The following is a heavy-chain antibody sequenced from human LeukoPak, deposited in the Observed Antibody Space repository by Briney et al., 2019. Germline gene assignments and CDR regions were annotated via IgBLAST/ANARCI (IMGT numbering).Heavy chain of an antibody. CDR3: ARYSYGLYYFDS. CDR2: ISDYNDIT. Sequence: GASVTVSFKSSGYTFTNYGISWVRQAPGQGGEGMGWISDYNDITNYAQTFQGRVTMTTDTSTSTAYMELRSLRSDDTGVYYCARYSYGLYYFDSWGQGTLVTVSS. CDR1: GYTFTNYG. D-gene: IGHD5-18*01. V-gene: IGHV1-18*01. J-gene: IGHJ4*02.